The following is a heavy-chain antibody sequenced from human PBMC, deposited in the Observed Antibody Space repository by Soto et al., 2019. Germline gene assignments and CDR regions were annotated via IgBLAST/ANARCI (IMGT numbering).Heavy chain of an antibody. CDR3: ARSPRSSPYFDY. J-gene: IGHJ4*02. Sequence: ESLKISSPSSGDTFSHFWIGWVRQLPGKGLEWMGIIYPGDHETRYSPSFHGKVTISADMSINTAYLQWNSLEASDTAFYFCARSPRSSPYFDYWGQGALVTVSS. CDR1: GDTFSHFW. D-gene: IGHD6-13*01. CDR2: IYPGDHET. V-gene: IGHV5-51*01.